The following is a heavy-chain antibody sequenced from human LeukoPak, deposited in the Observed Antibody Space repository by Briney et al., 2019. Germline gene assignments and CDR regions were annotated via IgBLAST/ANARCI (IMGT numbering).Heavy chain of an antibody. CDR2: IFYTGNT. D-gene: IGHD3-10*01. J-gene: IGHJ4*02. Sequence: LETLSLTCSVSGASVRSSTYHWGWIRQSPGKGPEWIGNIFYTGNTFYTPSLKSRVTLFVDTSKNQFSLKLRSVTAADAAVYSCARHGPSMVRGAIVGYFDSWGQGTLVTVSS. V-gene: IGHV4-39*01. CDR1: GASVRSSTYH. CDR3: ARHGPSMVRGAIVGYFDS.